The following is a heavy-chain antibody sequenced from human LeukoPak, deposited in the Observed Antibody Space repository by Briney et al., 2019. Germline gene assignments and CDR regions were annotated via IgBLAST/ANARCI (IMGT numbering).Heavy chain of an antibody. Sequence: ASVKVSCKASGYTFTNYGISWVRQAPGQGLEWMGWISAYNGNTNYAQELQGRVTMTTDTSTSTAYMELRSLRSDDTAVYYCARDPCANGVCYFDFWGQGTLVTVSS. CDR2: ISAYNGNT. CDR3: ARDPCANGVCYFDF. J-gene: IGHJ4*02. CDR1: GYTFTNYG. D-gene: IGHD2-8*01. V-gene: IGHV1-18*01.